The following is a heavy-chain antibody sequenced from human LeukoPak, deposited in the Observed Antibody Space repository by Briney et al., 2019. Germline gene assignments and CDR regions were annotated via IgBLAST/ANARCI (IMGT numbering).Heavy chain of an antibody. CDR3: ARAVGATTYGNFEY. D-gene: IGHD1-26*01. CDR1: GFTFSNDW. V-gene: IGHV3-74*01. CDR2: INSDGSRT. Sequence: PGGSLRPSCAASGFTFSNDWMHWVRQAPGKGLVWVSRINSDGSRTSYADSVKGRFTISRDNARNPLYVQLNSLRAEDTAVYYCARAVGATTYGNFEYWGQGTLVTVSS. J-gene: IGHJ4*02.